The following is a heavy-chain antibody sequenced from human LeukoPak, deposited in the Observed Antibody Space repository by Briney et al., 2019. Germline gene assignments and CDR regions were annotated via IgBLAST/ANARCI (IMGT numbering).Heavy chain of an antibody. CDR1: GFTFSDYY. Sequence: GGSLRLSCAASGFTFSDYYMTWIRQAPGKGLEWISYISTSAGTIYYADCVKGRFTISRDNAKNSLYLQMNSLRAEDTAVYYCARDAIDSSGFDFDYWGQGTLVTVSS. CDR2: ISTSAGTI. D-gene: IGHD3-22*01. J-gene: IGHJ4*02. CDR3: ARDAIDSSGFDFDY. V-gene: IGHV3-11*01.